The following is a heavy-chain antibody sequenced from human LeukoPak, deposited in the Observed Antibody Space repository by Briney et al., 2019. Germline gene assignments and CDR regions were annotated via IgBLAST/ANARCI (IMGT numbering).Heavy chain of an antibody. CDR3: AKSKLRFLEWSLDY. D-gene: IGHD3-3*01. CDR1: GFTFDDYA. J-gene: IGHJ4*02. V-gene: IGHV3-9*01. Sequence: GGSLRLSCAASGFTFDDYAMHWVRQAPGKGLEWVSGISWNSGSIGYADSVKGQFTISRDNAKNSLYLQMNSLRAEDTALYYCAKSKLRFLEWSLDYWGQGTLVTVSS. CDR2: ISWNSGSI.